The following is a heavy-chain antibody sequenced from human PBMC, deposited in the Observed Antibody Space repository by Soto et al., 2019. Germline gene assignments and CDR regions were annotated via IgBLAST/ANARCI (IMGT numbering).Heavy chain of an antibody. CDR2: AKTGPFGYAT. CDR3: ASPKSAGDALRDRYFDF. V-gene: IGHV3-72*01. D-gene: IGHD6-13*01. J-gene: IGHJ2*01. CDR1: GFTFSDHF. Sequence: EVQLVESGGGLVQPGGSLRLSCAASGFTFSDHFMDWVRQAPGKGLEWVGRAKTGPFGYATQYAASVNGRFTVSRDDSDNPFYLLMTALKVDDTAVYYCASPKSAGDALRDRYFDFCGRGTLVTVSS.